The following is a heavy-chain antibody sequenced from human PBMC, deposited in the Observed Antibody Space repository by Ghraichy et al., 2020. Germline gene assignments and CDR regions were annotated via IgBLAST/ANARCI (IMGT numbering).Heavy chain of an antibody. V-gene: IGHV4-34*01. Sequence: SETLSLTCAVYGGSFSGYYWSWIRQPPGKGLEWIGEINHSGSTNYNPSLKSRVTISVDTSKNQFSLKLSSVTAADTAVYYCARGWWGVGYFDYWGQGTLVTVSS. CDR2: INHSGST. J-gene: IGHJ4*02. CDR3: ARGWWGVGYFDY. CDR1: GGSFSGYY. D-gene: IGHD2-8*02.